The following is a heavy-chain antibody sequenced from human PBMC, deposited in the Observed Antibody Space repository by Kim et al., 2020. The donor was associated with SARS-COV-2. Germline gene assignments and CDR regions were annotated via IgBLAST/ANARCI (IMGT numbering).Heavy chain of an antibody. CDR3: AKDMKRLLWFGESTLDY. Sequence: KGRFTSSRDNAKNSLYLQMNSLRAEDTALYYCAKDMKRLLWFGESTLDYWGQGTLVTVSS. D-gene: IGHD3-10*01. J-gene: IGHJ4*02. V-gene: IGHV3-9*01.